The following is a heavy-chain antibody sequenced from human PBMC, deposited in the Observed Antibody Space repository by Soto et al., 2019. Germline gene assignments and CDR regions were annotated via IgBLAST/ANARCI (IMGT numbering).Heavy chain of an antibody. CDR1: GYTFTSYG. Sequence: QVQLVQSGAEVKKPGASVKVSCKASGYTFTSYGISWVRQAPGQGLEWMGWTSAYNGNTNYAQKLQGRVTMTTDTSTSTAYMELRSLRSDDTAVYYCARSTLELKTSYTYLIDYWGQGTLVTVSS. V-gene: IGHV1-18*01. J-gene: IGHJ4*02. CDR3: ARSTLELKTSYTYLIDY. D-gene: IGHD1-7*01. CDR2: TSAYNGNT.